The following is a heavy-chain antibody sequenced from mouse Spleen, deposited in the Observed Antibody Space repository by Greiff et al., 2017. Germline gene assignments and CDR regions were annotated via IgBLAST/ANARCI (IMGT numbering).Heavy chain of an antibody. Sequence: EVKLVESGGGLVKPGGSLKLSCAASGFTFSSYAMSWVRQTPEKRLEWVATISDGGSYTYYPDNVKGRFTISRDNAKNNLYLQMSHLKSEDTAMYYCARGWLPHSWFAYWGQGTLVTVSA. CDR1: GFTFSSYA. CDR2: ISDGGSYT. D-gene: IGHD2-2*01. CDR3: ARGWLPHSWFAY. J-gene: IGHJ3*01. V-gene: IGHV5-4*03.